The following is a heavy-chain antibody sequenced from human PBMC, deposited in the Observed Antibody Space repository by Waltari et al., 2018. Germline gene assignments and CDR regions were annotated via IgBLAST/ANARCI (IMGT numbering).Heavy chain of an antibody. V-gene: IGHV1-24*01. J-gene: IGHJ4*02. D-gene: IGHD6-19*01. Sequence: QVQLVQSGAEVRRPGASVKVSCTVSGYPLPELSIHWVRQAPGKGLEWMGGFDPEDGETIYAQKFQGRVTMTEDTSTDTAYMELSNLRSEDTAVYYCATDRAVAGIGYYFDYWGQGTLVTVS. CDR1: GYPLPELS. CDR2: FDPEDGET. CDR3: ATDRAVAGIGYYFDY.